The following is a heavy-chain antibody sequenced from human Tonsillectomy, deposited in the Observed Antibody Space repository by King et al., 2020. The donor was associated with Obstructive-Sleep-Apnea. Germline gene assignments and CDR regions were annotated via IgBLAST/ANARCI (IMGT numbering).Heavy chain of an antibody. V-gene: IGHV4-39*07. J-gene: IGHJ4*02. CDR3: AKEGGDYGDYFDY. CDR2: IYYSGST. Sequence: QLQESGPGLVKPSETLSLTCTVSGDSISSTSYYWGWIRQPPGKGLEGIGTIYYSGSTYCNPSLKSRVTISVDTSKKQFSLKLSSVTAADTAVYYCAKEGGDYGDYFDYWGQGTLVTVSS. D-gene: IGHD4-17*01. CDR1: GDSISSTSYY.